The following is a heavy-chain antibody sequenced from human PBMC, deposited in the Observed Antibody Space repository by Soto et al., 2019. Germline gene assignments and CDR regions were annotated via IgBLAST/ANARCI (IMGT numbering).Heavy chain of an antibody. CDR2: IYPGDSDT. CDR3: ARRIAAAGKYYYYGMDV. V-gene: IGHV5-51*01. D-gene: IGHD6-13*01. Sequence: RGESLKISCKGSGYSFTSYWIGWVRQMPGKGLEWMGIIYPGDSDTRYSPSFQGQVTISADKSISTAYLQWSSLKASDTAMYYCARRIAAAGKYYYYGMDVWGQGTTVTVSS. CDR1: GYSFTSYW. J-gene: IGHJ6*02.